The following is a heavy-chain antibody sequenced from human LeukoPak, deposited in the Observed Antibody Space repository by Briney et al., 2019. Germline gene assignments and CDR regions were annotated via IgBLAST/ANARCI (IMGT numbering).Heavy chain of an antibody. J-gene: IGHJ4*02. CDR2: ISSSSSYI. Sequence: GGPLRRSCAASGFTFSSYSMNWFRQAPGKGLECVSSISSSSSYIYYADSVKGRFTISRDNAKNSLYLQMISLRAEDTAVYYCAREDESSGYPYDYWGQGTLVTVSS. CDR3: AREDESSGYPYDY. V-gene: IGHV3-21*01. D-gene: IGHD3-22*01. CDR1: GFTFSSYS.